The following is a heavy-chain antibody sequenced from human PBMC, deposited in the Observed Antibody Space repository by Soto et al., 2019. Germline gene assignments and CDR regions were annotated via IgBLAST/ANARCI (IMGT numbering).Heavy chain of an antibody. CDR2: IYYSGST. V-gene: IGHV4-31*03. CDR3: ARDYYYDSSGYYGEARGMDV. J-gene: IGHJ6*02. D-gene: IGHD3-22*01. CDR1: GGSISSGGYY. Sequence: SETLSLTCTVSGGSISSGGYYWSWIRQHPGKGLEWIGYIYYSGSTYYNPSLKSRVTISVDTSKNQFSLKLSSVTAADTAVYYCARDYYYDSSGYYGEARGMDVWGQGTTVTVSS.